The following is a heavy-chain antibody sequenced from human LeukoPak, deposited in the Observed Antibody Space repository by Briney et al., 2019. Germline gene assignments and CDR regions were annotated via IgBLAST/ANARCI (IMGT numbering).Heavy chain of an antibody. CDR1: GFTLSSYW. J-gene: IGHJ4*02. V-gene: IGHV3-74*01. CDR3: ARGVDNWNDLLNY. D-gene: IGHD1-20*01. Sequence: GSLRLSCVVSGFTLSSYWMHWVRQAPGKGLVWVSRNNGHGSSTSYADSVKGRFTMSRDDAKNTMYLQMNSLRAEDTAVYYCARGVDNWNDLLNYWGQGTLVTVSS. CDR2: NNGHGSST.